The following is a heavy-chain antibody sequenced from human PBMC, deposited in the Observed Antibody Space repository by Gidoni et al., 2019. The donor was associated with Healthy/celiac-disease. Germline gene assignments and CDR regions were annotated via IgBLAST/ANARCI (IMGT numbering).Heavy chain of an antibody. CDR3: ARMPSGYDPAYYFDY. Sequence: QVTLRESGPALVKPTQTLTLPCTFSGFSLSTSGMCVSWIRQPPGKALEWLALIDWDDDKYYSTSLKTRLTISKDTSKNQVVLTMTNMDPVDTATYYCARMPSGYDPAYYFDYWGQGTLVTVSS. V-gene: IGHV2-70*01. J-gene: IGHJ4*02. CDR2: IDWDDDK. D-gene: IGHD5-12*01. CDR1: GFSLSTSGMC.